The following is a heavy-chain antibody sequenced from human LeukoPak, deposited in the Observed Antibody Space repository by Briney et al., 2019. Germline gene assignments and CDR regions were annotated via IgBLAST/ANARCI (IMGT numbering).Heavy chain of an antibody. CDR3: ARDTSGWYGTFEF. CDR2: IVGNTAGTT. V-gene: IGHV3-23*01. J-gene: IGHJ4*02. Sequence: GGSLRLSCAASGFTVTSHVMTWVRQAPGKGPEWVSVIVGNTAGTTYYADSVKGRFTISRDSVKNTVDLQMSSLRAEDTAVYYCARDTSGWYGTFEFWGQGALVTVSS. CDR1: GFTVTSHV. D-gene: IGHD6-19*01.